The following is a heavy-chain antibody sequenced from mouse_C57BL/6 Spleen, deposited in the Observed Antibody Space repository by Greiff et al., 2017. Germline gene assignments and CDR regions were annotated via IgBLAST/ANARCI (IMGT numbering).Heavy chain of an antibody. CDR1: GFTFSDYG. CDR3: ARGATTVVGDWYFDV. V-gene: IGHV5-17*01. Sequence: EVQVVESGGGLVKPGGSLKLSCAASGFTFSDYGMHWFRQAPEKGLEWVAYISSGSSTIYYADTVKGRFTISRDNAKNTLFLQMTSLRSEDTAMYYCARGATTVVGDWYFDVWGTGTTVTVSS. D-gene: IGHD1-1*01. J-gene: IGHJ1*03. CDR2: ISSGSSTI.